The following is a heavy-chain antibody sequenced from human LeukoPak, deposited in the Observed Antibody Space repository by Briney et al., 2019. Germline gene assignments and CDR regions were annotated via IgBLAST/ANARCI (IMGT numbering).Heavy chain of an antibody. J-gene: IGHJ4*02. V-gene: IGHV1-2*02. CDR2: INPNSGGT. D-gene: IGHD1-1*01. CDR1: GYTFTGYY. CDR3: ARDKTGTTTLGDY. Sequence: ASVKVSCKASGYTFTGYYMHWVRQAPGQGLEWMGWINPNSGGTNYAPKFKGRVTMTRDTSISTIYMELSRLRSDDTAVYYCARDKTGTTTLGDYWGRGSLVTVSS.